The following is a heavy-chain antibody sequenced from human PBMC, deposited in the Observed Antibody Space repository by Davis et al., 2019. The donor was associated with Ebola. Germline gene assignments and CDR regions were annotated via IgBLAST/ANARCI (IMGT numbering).Heavy chain of an antibody. J-gene: IGHJ3*02. CDR2: IYYSGSS. CDR3: ARRQYYYDSSGYHIGAFDI. V-gene: IGHV4-61*01. Sequence: MPSETLSLTCTVAGGSVSSGSYYWNWIRQPPGKGLEWIGAIYYSGSSNYSPSLKSRVTLSVDTSKNQFSLKLSSVTAADTAVYYCARRQYYYDSSGYHIGAFDIWGQGTMVTVSS. CDR1: GGSVSSGSYY. D-gene: IGHD3-22*01.